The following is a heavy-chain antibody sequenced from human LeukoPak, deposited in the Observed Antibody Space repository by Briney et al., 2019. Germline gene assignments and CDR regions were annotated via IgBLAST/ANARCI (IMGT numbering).Heavy chain of an antibody. D-gene: IGHD2-8*01. V-gene: IGHV1-2*02. CDR1: GYTLTGPY. CDR3: ARVEYCTKGVCINFDL. J-gene: IGHJ4*02. CDR2: INPNSGGT. Sequence: ASVKVSCKASGYTLTGPYIHWMRQAPGQGLEWMAWINPNSGGTKYAQKFQGRVTVTRDTSTSTAYMELSGLRADDTATYYCARVEYCTKGVCINFDLWGQGTLVAVSS.